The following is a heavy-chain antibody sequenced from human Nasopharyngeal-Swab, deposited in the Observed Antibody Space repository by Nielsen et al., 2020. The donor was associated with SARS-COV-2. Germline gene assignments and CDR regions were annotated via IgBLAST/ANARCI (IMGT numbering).Heavy chain of an antibody. CDR2: ISYDGSNK. Sequence: GESLKISCAASGFPFSSYAMHWVRQAPGKGLEWVAVISYDGSNKYYADSVKGRFTISRDNSKNTLYLQMNSLRAEDTAVYYCARGAEVAWGQGTLVTVSS. CDR1: GFPFSSYA. CDR3: ARGAEVA. D-gene: IGHD1-14*01. J-gene: IGHJ5*02. V-gene: IGHV3-30*04.